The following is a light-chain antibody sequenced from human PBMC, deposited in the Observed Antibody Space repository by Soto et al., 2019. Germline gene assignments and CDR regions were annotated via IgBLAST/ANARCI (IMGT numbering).Light chain of an antibody. J-gene: IGKJ3*01. CDR2: GAS. V-gene: IGKV3-15*01. CDR1: QGVGSN. CDR3: QQYNNWPLFT. Sequence: DIVMTQSPATLSVSPGERATLSCRASQGVGSNLAWYQQKPGQAPRLLIYGASTRATDIPARFSGSGSGTEFTLTTSSLQSEDFAAYCCQQYNNWPLFTFGPGTKVDIK.